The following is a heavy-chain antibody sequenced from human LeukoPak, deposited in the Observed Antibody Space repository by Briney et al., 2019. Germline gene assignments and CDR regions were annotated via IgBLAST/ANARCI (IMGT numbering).Heavy chain of an antibody. CDR1: GGSLSGYY. V-gene: IGHV4-34*01. J-gene: IGHJ6*03. D-gene: IGHD3-10*01. CDR3: ARTNPQLWYGGYYYYMDV. CDR2: TSHSRNT. Sequence: SETLSLTCAVYGGSLSGYYWSWIRQPPGKGLEWIGETSHSRNTNYDPSLKSRVTISVDTSKNQFSLKLRSVTAADTAVYFCARTNPQLWYGGYYYYMDVWGKGTTVTVSS.